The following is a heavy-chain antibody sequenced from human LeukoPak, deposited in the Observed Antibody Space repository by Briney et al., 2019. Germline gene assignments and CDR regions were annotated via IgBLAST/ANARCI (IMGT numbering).Heavy chain of an antibody. J-gene: IGHJ5*02. CDR2: INPSGGST. V-gene: IGHV1-46*01. CDR1: GYTFTSYN. Sequence: GASVKVSCKESGYTFTSYNMHWVRQAPGQGLEWMGIINPSGGSTSYAQKFQGRVTMTRDTSTSTVYMELSSLRSEDTAVYYCASAAGGSEGWFDPWGQGTLVTVSS. CDR3: ASAAGGSEGWFDP. D-gene: IGHD1-26*01.